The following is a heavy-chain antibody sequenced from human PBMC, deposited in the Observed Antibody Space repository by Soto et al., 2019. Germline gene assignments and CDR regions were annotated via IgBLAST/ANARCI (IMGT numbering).Heavy chain of an antibody. V-gene: IGHV4-34*01. CDR2: INHSGST. CDR3: ARARGYAIARFDP. J-gene: IGHJ5*02. CDR1: GGSFSGYY. D-gene: IGHD5-12*01. Sequence: SETLSLTCAVYGGSFSGYYWSWIRQPPGKGLEWIGEINHSGSTNYNPSLKSRVTISVDTSKNQFSLKLSSVTAADTAVYYCARARGYAIARFDPWGQGTLVTVSS.